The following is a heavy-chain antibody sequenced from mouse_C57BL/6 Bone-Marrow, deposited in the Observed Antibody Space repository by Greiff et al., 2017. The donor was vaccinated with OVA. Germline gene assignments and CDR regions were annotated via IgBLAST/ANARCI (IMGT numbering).Heavy chain of an antibody. CDR3: ARPHYYGSSYGAWVAY. Sequence: EVQLQESGGDLVKPGGSLKLSCAASGFTFSSYGMSWVRQTPDKRLEWVATISSGGSYTYYPDSVKGRFTISRDNAKNTLYLQMSSLKSEDTAMYYCARPHYYGSSYGAWVAYWGQGTLVTVSA. V-gene: IGHV5-6*01. CDR2: ISSGGSYT. CDR1: GFTFSSYG. J-gene: IGHJ3*01. D-gene: IGHD1-1*01.